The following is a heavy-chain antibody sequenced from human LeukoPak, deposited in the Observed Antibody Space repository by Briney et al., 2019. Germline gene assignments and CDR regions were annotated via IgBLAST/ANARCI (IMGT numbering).Heavy chain of an antibody. J-gene: IGHJ4*02. CDR2: ISYDGSNK. D-gene: IGHD6-19*01. Sequence: GGSLGLSCAASGFTFSSYGMHWVRQAPGKGLEWVAVISYDGSNKYYADSVKGLFTISRDNSKNTLYLQMNSLRAEDTAVYYCAKDHSSGWYFDYWGQGTLVTVSS. V-gene: IGHV3-30*18. CDR1: GFTFSSYG. CDR3: AKDHSSGWYFDY.